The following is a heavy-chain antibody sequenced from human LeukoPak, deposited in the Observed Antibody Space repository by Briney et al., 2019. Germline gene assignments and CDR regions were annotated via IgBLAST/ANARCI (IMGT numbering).Heavy chain of an antibody. CDR1: GGSISSYY. Sequence: SETLSLTCTVSGGSISSYYWSWIRQPAGKGLEWIGRIYTSGSANYNPSLKSRVTMSVDTSHHQFSLKLSPVTAANTAVYYCASHDHIIAAAVIWGQGTMVTVSS. D-gene: IGHD6-13*01. CDR2: IYTSGSA. V-gene: IGHV4-4*07. CDR3: ASHDHIIAAAVI. J-gene: IGHJ3*02.